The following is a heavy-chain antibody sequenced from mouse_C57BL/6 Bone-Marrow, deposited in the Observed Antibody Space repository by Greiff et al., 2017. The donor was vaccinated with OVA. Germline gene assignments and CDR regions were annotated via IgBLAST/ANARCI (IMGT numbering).Heavy chain of an antibody. V-gene: IGHV1-81*01. CDR2: IYPRSGNT. Sequence: VQVVESGAELARPGASVKLSCKASGYTFTSYGISWVKQRPGQGLEWIGEIYPRSGNTYYNEKFKGKATLTADKSSSTAYMQLRSLTSADSAVYFCARSHCYYAMDYWGQGTSVTVSS. CDR1: GYTFTSYG. J-gene: IGHJ4*01. CDR3: ARSHCYYAMDY.